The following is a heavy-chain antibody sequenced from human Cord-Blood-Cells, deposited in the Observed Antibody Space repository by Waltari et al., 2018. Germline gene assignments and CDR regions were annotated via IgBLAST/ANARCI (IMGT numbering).Heavy chain of an antibody. V-gene: IGHV5-51*01. CDR3: ARQGCSSTSCYKGGHDAFDI. CDR1: GYSFTSYW. Sequence: EVPLVQSGVEVQTPAESLKISCKGSGYSFTSYWIRWGRQWPGNVPAWMGIIYPGDSDTRDSPSFQGQVTSSADKSISTAYLQWSSLKASDTAMYYCARQGCSSTSCYKGGHDAFDIWGQGTMVTVSS. J-gene: IGHJ3*02. D-gene: IGHD2-2*02. CDR2: IYPGDSDT.